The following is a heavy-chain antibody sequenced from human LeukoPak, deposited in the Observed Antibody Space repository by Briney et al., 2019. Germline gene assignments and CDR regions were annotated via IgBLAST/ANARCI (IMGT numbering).Heavy chain of an antibody. CDR3: ARDRIYRSGDNYYLHYFDS. V-gene: IGHV4-59*01. J-gene: IGHJ4*02. CDR2: IHYSGTT. CDR1: GGSINNYY. Sequence: SETLSLTCSVSGGSINNYYWSWIRRSPGQGLEWIGYIHYSGTTNYNPSFKGRLTISVDTSRDQFSLKLNSVTAADTAIYYCARDRIYRSGDNYYLHYFDSWGQGTLVTVSS. D-gene: IGHD2-15*01.